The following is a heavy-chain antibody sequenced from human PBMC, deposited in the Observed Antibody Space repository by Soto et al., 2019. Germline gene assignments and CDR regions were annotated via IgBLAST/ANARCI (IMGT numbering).Heavy chain of an antibody. CDR1: GYTFTSYG. Sequence: QVQLVQSGAEVKKPGASVKVSCKASGYTFTSYGISWVRQAPGQGLEWMGWISAYNGNTNYAQKLQGRVTMTTDTSTSTAYMELRSMRSDDTAVYYCASGYCTNGVCPFYYGMDVWGQGTTVTVSS. V-gene: IGHV1-18*01. D-gene: IGHD2-8*01. CDR3: ASGYCTNGVCPFYYGMDV. CDR2: ISAYNGNT. J-gene: IGHJ6*02.